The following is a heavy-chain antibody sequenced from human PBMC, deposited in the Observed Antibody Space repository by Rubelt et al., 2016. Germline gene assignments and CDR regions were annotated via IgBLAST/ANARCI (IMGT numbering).Heavy chain of an antibody. CDR2: FDPEDGET. Sequence: QAPGKGLEWMGGFDPEDGETIYAQKFQGRVTMTEDTSTDTAYMELSSLRSEDTAVYYCVKAALQDIWGQGTMVTVSS. V-gene: IGHV1-24*01. D-gene: IGHD6-25*01. CDR3: VKAALQDI. J-gene: IGHJ3*02.